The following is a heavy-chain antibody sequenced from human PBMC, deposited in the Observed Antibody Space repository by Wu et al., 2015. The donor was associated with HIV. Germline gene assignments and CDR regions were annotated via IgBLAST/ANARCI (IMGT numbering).Heavy chain of an antibody. D-gene: IGHD5-24*01. Sequence: QVQLVQSGAEVRKPGASVNISCEASGITFTNYYIHWVRQAPGQGLEWMGVINPSGVGIAYVQKFQARLTMTTDTSTRTVFMEMSSLRSEDTAVYYCARRWLSYWRSVIFFSGLSVRWGQGTLVSSP. CDR2: INPSGVGI. V-gene: IGHV1-46*03. CDR3: ARRWLSYWRSVIFFSGLSVR. J-gene: IGHJ4*02. CDR1: GITFTNYY.